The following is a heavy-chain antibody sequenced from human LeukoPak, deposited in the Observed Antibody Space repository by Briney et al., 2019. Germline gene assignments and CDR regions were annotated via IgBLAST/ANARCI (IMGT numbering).Heavy chain of an antibody. D-gene: IGHD1-14*01. CDR3: ARGGNLEN. CDR2: INEDGGER. V-gene: IGHV3-7*01. Sequence: GGSLRLSCAASGFTLNRYWMSWVRQAPGKGLEWVANINEDGGERHYVDSVKGRFTISRNNAKNSLYLQMNSLRAEDTAVYYCARGGNLENWGGGTLVTVSS. J-gene: IGHJ4*02. CDR1: GFTLNRYW.